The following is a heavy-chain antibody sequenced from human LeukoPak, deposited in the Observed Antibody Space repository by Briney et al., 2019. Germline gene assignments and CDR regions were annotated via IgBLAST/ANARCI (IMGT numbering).Heavy chain of an antibody. CDR2: ISSSSSTI. CDR1: GFAFSSYS. Sequence: QGWGSLRLSCAASGFAFSSYSMNWVRQVPGKGLEWVSYISSSSSTIYYADSVKGRFTISRDNAKNSLYLQMNSLRAEDTAVYYCARSSATNYYDSNGYDYYYGMDVWGQGTTVTVSS. CDR3: ARSSATNYYDSNGYDYYYGMDV. D-gene: IGHD3-22*01. J-gene: IGHJ6*02. V-gene: IGHV3-48*04.